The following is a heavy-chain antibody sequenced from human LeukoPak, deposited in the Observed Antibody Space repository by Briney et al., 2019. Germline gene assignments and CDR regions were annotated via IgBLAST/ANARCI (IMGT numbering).Heavy chain of an antibody. V-gene: IGHV3-64*01. D-gene: IGHD5-12*01. J-gene: IGHJ6*02. CDR3: ARGGRGHDFSPNYYYGLDV. CDR1: GFTFDSYG. Sequence: GGSLRLSCAASGFTFDSYGMHWVRQAPGKGLEYVSAISRNGGSTFYANSVKVRFTISRDNSKNTLYLQMCSLSAEDTAVYYCARGGRGHDFSPNYYYGLDVWGQGTTVTVSS. CDR2: ISRNGGST.